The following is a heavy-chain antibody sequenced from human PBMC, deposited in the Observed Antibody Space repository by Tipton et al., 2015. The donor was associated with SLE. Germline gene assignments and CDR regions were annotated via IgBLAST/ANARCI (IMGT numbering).Heavy chain of an antibody. J-gene: IGHJ4*02. CDR2: LYSGGSS. CDR1: GFTLTGYV. CDR3: ARECKGSGWAHFDY. V-gene: IGHV3-23*03. D-gene: IGHD6-19*01. Sequence: FLRLSCASSGFTLTGYVMTWVRQAPGKGLEWVSLLYSGGSSYYVDSIKGRFTISRDNSKNTLYLQMNSLRADDTAVYYCARECKGSGWAHFDYWGQGTLVTVSS.